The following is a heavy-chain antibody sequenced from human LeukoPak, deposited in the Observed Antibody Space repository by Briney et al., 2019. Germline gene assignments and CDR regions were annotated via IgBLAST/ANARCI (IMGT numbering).Heavy chain of an antibody. J-gene: IGHJ3*02. V-gene: IGHV4-30-2*01. CDR1: GGSISSGGYS. D-gene: IGHD3-22*01. Sequence: SETLSLTCAVSGGSISSGGYSWSWIRQPPGKGLEWIGYIYHSGSTYSNPSLKSRVTISIDRSNNQFSLKLTSVTAADTAVYYCARGSSGDAFDIWGQGTMVTVSS. CDR2: IYHSGST. CDR3: ARGSSGDAFDI.